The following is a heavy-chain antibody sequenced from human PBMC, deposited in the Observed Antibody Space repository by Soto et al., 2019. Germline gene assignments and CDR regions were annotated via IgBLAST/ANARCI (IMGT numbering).Heavy chain of an antibody. J-gene: IGHJ5*02. V-gene: IGHV3-23*01. CDR3: AREHSSSSEVWFVP. CDR1: GFTFSSYA. CDR2: ISGSGGST. D-gene: IGHD6-6*01. Sequence: GGSLRLSCAASGFTFSSYAMSWVRQAPGKGLEWVSAISGSGGSTYYADSVKGRFTISRDNSKNTLYLQMNSLRAEDTAVYYSAREHSSSSEVWFVPWGQGTLVTVSS.